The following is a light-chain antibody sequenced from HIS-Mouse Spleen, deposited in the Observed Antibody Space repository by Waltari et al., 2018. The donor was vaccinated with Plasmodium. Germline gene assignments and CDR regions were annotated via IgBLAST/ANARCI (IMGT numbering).Light chain of an antibody. J-gene: IGKJ3*01. CDR2: GAS. CDR3: QQYNNWSFT. Sequence: EIVMTQSPATLSVSPGDRATLSCRAIQSVSSNVAWYQQKPGQAPRLLIYGASTRATGIPARFSGSGSGTEFTLTISSLQSEDFAVYYCQQYNNWSFTFGPGTKVDIK. V-gene: IGKV3-15*01. CDR1: QSVSSN.